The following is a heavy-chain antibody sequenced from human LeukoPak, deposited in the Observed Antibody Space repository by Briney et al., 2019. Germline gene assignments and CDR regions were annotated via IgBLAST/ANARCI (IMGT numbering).Heavy chain of an antibody. CDR2: IYYSGST. CDR3: ARGPYYYMDV. Sequence: SETLSLTCTVSGGSISTYYWGWIRQPPGKGLEWIGSIYYSGSTYYNPSLKSRVTISVDTSKNQFSLKLSSVTAADTAVYYCARGPYYYMDVWGKGTTVTVSS. J-gene: IGHJ6*03. V-gene: IGHV4-39*01. CDR1: GGSISTYY.